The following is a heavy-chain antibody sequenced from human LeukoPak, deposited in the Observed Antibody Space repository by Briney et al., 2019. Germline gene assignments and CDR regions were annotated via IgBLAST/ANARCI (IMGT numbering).Heavy chain of an antibody. Sequence: SETLSLTCTVSGGSISSSSYYWGWIRQPPGKGLEGIGSIYYSGSTYYNPSLKSRVTISVDTSKNQFSLKLSSVTAADTAVYYCASTMVRGVPPVYWGQGTLVTVSS. V-gene: IGHV4-39*01. CDR3: ASTMVRGVPPVY. D-gene: IGHD3-10*01. CDR1: GGSISSSSYY. J-gene: IGHJ4*02. CDR2: IYYSGST.